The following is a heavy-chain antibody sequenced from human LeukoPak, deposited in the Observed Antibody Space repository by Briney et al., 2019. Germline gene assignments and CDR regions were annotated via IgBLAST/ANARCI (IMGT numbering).Heavy chain of an antibody. CDR3: ARDRYSSGWYDS. Sequence: GGSLRLSCAASGFTFSSYWMSWVRQVPGKGLEWVSIIYSGGITYYADSVKGRFTISRDSSKNTVDLQMNSLRVEDTAVYYCARDRYSSGWYDSWGQGTRVTVSS. V-gene: IGHV3-66*01. CDR1: GFTFSSYW. D-gene: IGHD3-22*01. J-gene: IGHJ5*01. CDR2: IYSGGIT.